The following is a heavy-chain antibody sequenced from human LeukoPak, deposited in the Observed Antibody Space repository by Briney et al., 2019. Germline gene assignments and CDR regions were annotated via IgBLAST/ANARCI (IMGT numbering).Heavy chain of an antibody. J-gene: IGHJ4*02. CDR3: AKDPSGIFGVVTKDDY. V-gene: IGHV3-23*01. D-gene: IGHD3-3*01. CDR1: GFTFSSYA. Sequence: GGSLRLSCAASGFTFSSYAMSWVRQAPGKGLEWVSAISGSGGSTYYADSVKGRFTISRDNSKNTLYLQMNSLRAEDTAVYYCAKDPSGIFGVVTKDDYWGQGTLVTVSS. CDR2: ISGSGGST.